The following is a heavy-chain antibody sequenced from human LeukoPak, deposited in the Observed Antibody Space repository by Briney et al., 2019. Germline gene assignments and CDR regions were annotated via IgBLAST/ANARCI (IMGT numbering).Heavy chain of an antibody. CDR3: ARRDGYNYYYYGMDV. CDR1: GYTFSSYG. CDR2: ISAYKCNT. D-gene: IGHD5-24*01. Sequence: ASVKVSCKASGYTFSSYGISWVRQAPGQGLEWMGWISAYKCNTNYAQKLQRSVTMITDTSTSTACMELRSLRSDDTAVYYCARRDGYNYYYYGMDVWGQGTTVTVSS. J-gene: IGHJ6*02. V-gene: IGHV1-18*01.